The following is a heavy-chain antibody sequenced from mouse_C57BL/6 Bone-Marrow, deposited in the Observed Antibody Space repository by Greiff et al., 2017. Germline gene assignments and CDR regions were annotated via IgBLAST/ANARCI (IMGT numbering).Heavy chain of an antibody. CDR2: IWWDDDK. CDR3: ARLPLDYYGSSYGFAY. D-gene: IGHD1-1*01. V-gene: IGHV8-8*01. J-gene: IGHJ3*01. CDR1: GFSLSTFGMG. Sequence: QVTLKVSGPGILQPSQTLSLTCSFSGFSLSTFGMGVGWIRQPSGKGLEWLAHIWWDDDKYYNPALKSRLTISKDTSKNQVFLKIANVDTADTATYYCARLPLDYYGSSYGFAYWGQGTLVTVSA.